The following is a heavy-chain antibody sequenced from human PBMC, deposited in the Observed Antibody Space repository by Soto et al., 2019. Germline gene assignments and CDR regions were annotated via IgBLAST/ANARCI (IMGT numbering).Heavy chain of an antibody. CDR1: GFTFSSYW. CDR2: INEDGCQR. V-gene: IGHV3-7*01. Sequence: PGGSLRLSCAASGFTFSSYWMAWVRQAPGKGLEWVANINEDGCQRYYVDSVKGRFTISRDNAKNSLYLEMNSLRAEYTAVYHCARDCSGGGCYSFYHWGQGTLVTVSS. J-gene: IGHJ5*02. D-gene: IGHD2-15*01. CDR3: ARDCSGGGCYSFYH.